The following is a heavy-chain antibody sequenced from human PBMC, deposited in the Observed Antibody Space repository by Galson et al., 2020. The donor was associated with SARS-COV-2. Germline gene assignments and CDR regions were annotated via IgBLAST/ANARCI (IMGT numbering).Heavy chain of an antibody. D-gene: IGHD6-6*01. Sequence: ASVKVSCKVSGYTLTELSMHWVRQAPGKGLEWMGGFDPEDGETIYAQKFQGRVTMTEDTSTDTAYMELSSLRSEDTAVYYCATEKFASSSRYYYYGMDVWGQGTTVTVSS. J-gene: IGHJ6*02. CDR3: ATEKFASSSRYYYYGMDV. CDR2: FDPEDGET. CDR1: GYTLTELS. V-gene: IGHV1-24*01.